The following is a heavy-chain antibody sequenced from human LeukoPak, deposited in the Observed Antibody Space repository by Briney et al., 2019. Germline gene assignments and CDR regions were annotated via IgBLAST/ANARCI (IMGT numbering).Heavy chain of an antibody. CDR1: GGSISSSSYY. D-gene: IGHD4-17*01. Sequence: SETLSLTCTVSGGSISSSSYYWGWIRQPPGRGLGWGGSIYYSGSTYYNPSLKSRVTISVDTPKNQFSLKMSSVTAADTAVYYCARSRYGDYFYLDYWGQGTLVTVSS. CDR2: IYYSGST. V-gene: IGHV4-39*01. CDR3: ARSRYGDYFYLDY. J-gene: IGHJ4*02.